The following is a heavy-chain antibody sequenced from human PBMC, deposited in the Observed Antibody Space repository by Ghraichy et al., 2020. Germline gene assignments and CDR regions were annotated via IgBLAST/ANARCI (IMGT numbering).Heavy chain of an antibody. Sequence: LSLTCAASGFTFSSYAMSWVRQAPGKGLEWVSAISGSGGNTYYADSVKGRFTFSRDNSKNTLYLQMNSLRAEDTAVYYCAKDVGRGGGSCFHHWGQGSLVTVSS. CDR3: AKDVGRGGGSCFHH. CDR2: ISGSGGNT. J-gene: IGHJ1*01. V-gene: IGHV3-23*01. D-gene: IGHD2-15*01. CDR1: GFTFSSYA.